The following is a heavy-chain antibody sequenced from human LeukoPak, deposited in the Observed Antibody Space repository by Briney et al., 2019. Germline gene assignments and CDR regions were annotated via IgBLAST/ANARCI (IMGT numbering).Heavy chain of an antibody. V-gene: IGHV3-23*01. J-gene: IGHJ4*02. D-gene: IGHD3-3*01. CDR1: GFTFSSYA. CDR2: ISGSSGST. Sequence: GGSLRLSCAASGFTFSSYAMSWVRQAPGKGLEWVSAISGSSGSTYYADSVKGRFTISRDNSKNTLYLQMNSLRAEDTAVYYCAKDGRTIFGVVIASFDYWGQGTLVTVSS. CDR3: AKDGRTIFGVVIASFDY.